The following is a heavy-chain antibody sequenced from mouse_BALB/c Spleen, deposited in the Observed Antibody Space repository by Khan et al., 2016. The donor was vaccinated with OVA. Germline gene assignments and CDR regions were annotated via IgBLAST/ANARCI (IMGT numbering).Heavy chain of an antibody. Sequence: QVQLKQSGAELARPGASVKMSCEASGYTFTSNTMHWVKQRPGQGLEWIGYINPRSGYTNYNQKFKDKATLTADKSSSTAYMQLSSLTSEDTAVYYGARRTKGYAMDYWGKGTSVIVSS. J-gene: IGHJ4*01. V-gene: IGHV1-4*01. CDR2: INPRSGYT. CDR1: GYTFTSNT. CDR3: ARRTKGYAMDY. D-gene: IGHD2-14*01.